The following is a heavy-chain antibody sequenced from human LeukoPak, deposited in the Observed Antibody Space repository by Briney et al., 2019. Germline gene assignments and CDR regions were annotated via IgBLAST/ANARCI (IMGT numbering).Heavy chain of an antibody. Sequence: GASVKVSCKASGYTLTSYDISWVRRAPGQGLEWRGWICAYNDNTNYAQKFQGRVTMTIDTSTSTAYMELRGLRSDDTAVYYCARAQSKDSGWSLWYFDLWGRGTLVTVS. CDR1: GYTLTSYD. CDR2: ICAYNDNT. J-gene: IGHJ2*01. D-gene: IGHD6-19*01. CDR3: ARAQSKDSGWSLWYFDL. V-gene: IGHV1-18*01.